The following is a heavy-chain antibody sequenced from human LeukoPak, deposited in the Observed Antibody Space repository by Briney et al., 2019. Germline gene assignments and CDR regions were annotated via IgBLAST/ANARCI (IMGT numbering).Heavy chain of an antibody. J-gene: IGHJ4*02. CDR1: GGSFSGYY. CDR3: ARGAGDHYDFWRKIDY. Sequence: SETLSLTCAVYGGSFSGYYWSWIRQPPGKGLEWIGEINHSGSTNYNPSLKSRVTISVDTAKNQFSLKLSSVTAADTAVYYCARGAGDHYDFWRKIDYWGQGTLVTVSS. CDR2: INHSGST. V-gene: IGHV4-34*01. D-gene: IGHD3-3*01.